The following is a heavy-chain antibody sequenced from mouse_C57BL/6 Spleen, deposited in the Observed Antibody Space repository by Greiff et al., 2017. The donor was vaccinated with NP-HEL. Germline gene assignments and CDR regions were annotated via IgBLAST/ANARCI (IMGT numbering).Heavy chain of an antibody. CDR3: ARRGRGKSPGDY. CDR2: INPNNGGT. Sequence: EVKLVESGPELVKPGASVKIPCKASGYTFTDYNMDWVKQSHGKSLEWIGDINPNNGGTIYNQKFKGKATLTVDKSSSTAYMELRSLTSEDTAVYYCARRGRGKSPGDYWGQGTSVTVSS. J-gene: IGHJ4*01. CDR1: GYTFTDYN. V-gene: IGHV1-18*01. D-gene: IGHD2-1*01.